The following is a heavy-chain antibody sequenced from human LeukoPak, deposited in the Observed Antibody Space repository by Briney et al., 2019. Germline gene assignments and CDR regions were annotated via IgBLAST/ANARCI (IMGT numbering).Heavy chain of an antibody. Sequence: ASVKVSCKASGYTFTSYEINWVRQATGQGLEWMGWMNPNSGNTGYAQQFQGRVTMTRNTSISTAYMELSSLRSEDTAVYYCATLDYYGSGSYYDYWGQGTLVTVSS. J-gene: IGHJ4*02. CDR2: MNPNSGNT. CDR3: ATLDYYGSGSYYDY. D-gene: IGHD3-10*01. CDR1: GYTFTSYE. V-gene: IGHV1-8*01.